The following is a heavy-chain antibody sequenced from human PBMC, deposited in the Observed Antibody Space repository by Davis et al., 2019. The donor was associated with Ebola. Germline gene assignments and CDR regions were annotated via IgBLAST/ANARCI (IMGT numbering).Heavy chain of an antibody. V-gene: IGHV4-34*01. D-gene: IGHD3-16*01. J-gene: IGHJ4*02. CDR2: INHSGST. Sequence: MPSETLSPTCAVYGGSFRGYYWSWISQPPGKGLEWIGEINHSGSTNYNPSLKSRVTISVDTSKNQFSLKLSSVTAADTAVYYCARGLGGDFDYWGQGTLVTVSS. CDR3: ARGLGGDFDY. CDR1: GGSFRGYY.